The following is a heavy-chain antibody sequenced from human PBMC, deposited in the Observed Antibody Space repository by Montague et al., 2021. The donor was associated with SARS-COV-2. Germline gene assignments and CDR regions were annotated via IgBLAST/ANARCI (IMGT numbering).Heavy chain of an antibody. V-gene: IGHV2-70*11. CDR3: ARTHYDILPGYYYDMDV. CDR2: IDWDDDK. Sequence: PALVKPTQTLTLTCTFSGFSLSTRGMCVSWIRQPPGKALEWLARIDWDDDKYYSTSLKTRLTISKDTSKNQVVLTMTNMDPVDTATYYCARTHYDILPGYYYDMDVWGQGTTVTVSS. D-gene: IGHD3-9*01. CDR1: GFSLSTRGMC. J-gene: IGHJ6*02.